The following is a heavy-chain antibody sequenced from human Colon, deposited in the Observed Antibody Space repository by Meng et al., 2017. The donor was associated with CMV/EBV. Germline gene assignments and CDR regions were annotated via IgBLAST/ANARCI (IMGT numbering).Heavy chain of an antibody. CDR3: AKDDNYYMGEIGS. D-gene: IGHD3-16*01. CDR2: IYYDDSIA. Sequence: SGFPFSVYAISWVRQAPGKGLEWVSVIYYDDSIAYYADSVKGRFTISRDHSKSTMYLQMNSLRVEDTAVYYCAKDDNYYMGEIGSWGQGTLVTVSS. CDR1: GFPFSVYA. V-gene: IGHV3-23*03. J-gene: IGHJ5*02.